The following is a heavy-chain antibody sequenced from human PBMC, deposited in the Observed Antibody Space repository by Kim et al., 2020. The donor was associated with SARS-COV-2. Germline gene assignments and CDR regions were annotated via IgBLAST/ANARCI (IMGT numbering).Heavy chain of an antibody. J-gene: IGHJ5*02. CDR1: GGSISSYY. CDR2: IYYSGST. CDR3: ARDRGSSWYHGWFDP. V-gene: IGHV4-59*01. D-gene: IGHD6-13*01. Sequence: SETLSLTCTVSGGSISSYYWSWIRQPPGKGLEWIGYIYYSGSTNYNPSLKSRVTISVDTSKNQFSLKLSSVTAADTAVYYCARDRGSSWYHGWFDPWGQGTLVTVSS.